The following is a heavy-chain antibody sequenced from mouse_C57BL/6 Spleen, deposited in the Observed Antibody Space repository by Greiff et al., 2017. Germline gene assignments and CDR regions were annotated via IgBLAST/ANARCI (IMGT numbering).Heavy chain of an antibody. D-gene: IGHD2-3*01. J-gene: IGHJ4*01. CDR3: ERGDGYYAYAMEY. CDR2: IYPSDSET. V-gene: IGHV1-52*01. Sequence: QVQLKQPGAELVRPGSSVKLSCKASGYTFTSYWMHWVKQRPIQGLEWIGNIYPSDSETHYNQKFKDKATVTVDKSYSTAYMQLSSLTSEDSAVCYCERGDGYYAYAMEYWGHVASVTVSS. CDR1: GYTFTSYW.